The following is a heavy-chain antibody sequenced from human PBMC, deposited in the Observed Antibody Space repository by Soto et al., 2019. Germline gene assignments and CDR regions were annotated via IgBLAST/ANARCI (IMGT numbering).Heavy chain of an antibody. D-gene: IGHD2-2*01. CDR2: IYYSGST. CDR1: GGSISSRNCY. V-gene: IGHV4-39*01. CDR3: ARHALTTSIDQLQPVDY. J-gene: IGHJ4*02. Sequence: PSETLSLTCSVSGGSISSRNCYWGWIRQPPGKGLEWIGSIYYSGSTSYTPSLKTRVTISEDTSKNQLSLKVTSVTAADTAVYYCARHALTTSIDQLQPVDYWGQGTLVTVS.